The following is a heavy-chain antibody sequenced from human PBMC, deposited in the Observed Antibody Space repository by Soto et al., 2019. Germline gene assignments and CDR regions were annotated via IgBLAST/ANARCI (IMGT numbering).Heavy chain of an antibody. CDR2: INAGNGNT. D-gene: IGHD3-22*01. J-gene: IGHJ3*02. CDR1: GYTFTSYA. Sequence: ASVKVSCKASGYTFTSYAMHWVRQAPGQSLEWMGWINAGNGNTKYSQKFQGRFTITRDTSASTAYMELSSPRSEDTAVYYCARVDMYYYDSLDAFDIWGQGTMVTVS. V-gene: IGHV1-3*01. CDR3: ARVDMYYYDSLDAFDI.